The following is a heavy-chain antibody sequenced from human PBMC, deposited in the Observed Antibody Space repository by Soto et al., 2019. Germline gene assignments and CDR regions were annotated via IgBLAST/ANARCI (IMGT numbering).Heavy chain of an antibody. Sequence: GWSLRLSCAASGFTFNIYGMHWVRQAPDKGLEWVALISYDGSNQYYADSVKGRFTMSRDNSKNTLFLQMNSLRADDTAVYYCAKDQASGQGSFDSWGQGTLVTVSS. V-gene: IGHV3-30*18. J-gene: IGHJ4*02. CDR1: GFTFNIYG. CDR3: AKDQASGQGSFDS. CDR2: ISYDGSNQ.